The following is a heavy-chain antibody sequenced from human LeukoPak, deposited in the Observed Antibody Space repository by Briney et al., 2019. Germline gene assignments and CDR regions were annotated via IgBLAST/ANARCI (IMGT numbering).Heavy chain of an antibody. J-gene: IGHJ3*02. D-gene: IGHD3-22*01. CDR2: IKSKTDGGTT. CDR3: TTTNRYDSSGYYWGIGAFDI. Sequence: GGSLRLSCAASGFTFSNAWMSWVGQAPGKGLEWVGRIKSKTDGGTTDYAAPVKGRFTISRDDSKNTLYLQMNNLKTEDTAVYYCTTTNRYDSSGYYWGIGAFDIWGQGTMVTVSS. V-gene: IGHV3-15*01. CDR1: GFTFSNAW.